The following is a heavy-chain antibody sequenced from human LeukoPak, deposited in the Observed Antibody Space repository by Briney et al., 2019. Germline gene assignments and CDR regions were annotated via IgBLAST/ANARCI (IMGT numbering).Heavy chain of an antibody. Sequence: PSETLSLTCTVSGGSISSYYWSWIRQPPGKGLEWIGYIYYSGSTNYNPSLKSRVTISVDTSKTQFSLKLSSVTAADTAVYYCARHGYYGSGPDYWGQGTLVTVSS. V-gene: IGHV4-59*01. CDR2: IYYSGST. CDR3: ARHGYYGSGPDY. D-gene: IGHD3-10*01. J-gene: IGHJ4*02. CDR1: GGSISSYY.